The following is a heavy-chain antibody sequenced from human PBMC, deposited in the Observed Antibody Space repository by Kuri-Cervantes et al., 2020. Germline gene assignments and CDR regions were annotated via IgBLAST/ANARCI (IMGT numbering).Heavy chain of an antibody. J-gene: IGHJ5*02. CDR2: IIPIFGTA. CDR3: ARDADYLITMIAVEGFGVDH. CDR1: GCIFSSYA. Sequence: SVHVSFKASGCIFSSYANSWVRQAPGKGLEWMGGIIPIFGTANYAQKFQGRVTITADESTSTAYMELSSLTSEQTGVYYFARDADYLITMIAVEGFGVDHWGQGTLVTVSS. D-gene: IGHD3-22*01. V-gene: IGHV1-69*13.